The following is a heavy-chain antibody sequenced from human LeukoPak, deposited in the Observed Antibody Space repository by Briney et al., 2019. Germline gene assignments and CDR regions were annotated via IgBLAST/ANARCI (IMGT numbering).Heavy chain of an antibody. Sequence: SEPLSLTYSVYGRHFSGYYWSWLGQPPGKGREWIGEINHSGSTNYNPSLKSRVTISVDTSKNQFSLKLSSVTAADTAVYYCARQKIVVVPAAILVWAFDIWGQGTMVTVSS. CDR3: ARQKIVVVPAAILVWAFDI. CDR1: GRHFSGYY. D-gene: IGHD2-2*01. V-gene: IGHV4-34*01. CDR2: INHSGST. J-gene: IGHJ3*02.